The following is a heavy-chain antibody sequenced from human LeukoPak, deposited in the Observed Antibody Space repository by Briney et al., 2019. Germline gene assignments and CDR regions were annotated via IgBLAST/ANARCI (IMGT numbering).Heavy chain of an antibody. J-gene: IGHJ4*02. V-gene: IGHV3-23*01. CDR3: AKDDCSSTSCYMGYYFDY. CDR2: ISGNGGGT. Sequence: GGSLRLSCAASGFTFNRFAMSWVRQAPGKGLEWVSAISGNGGGTYYADSVRGRFTISRDNSKNALYLQMNSLRAEDTAVYYCAKDDCSSTSCYMGYYFDYWGQGTLVTVSS. D-gene: IGHD2-2*02. CDR1: GFTFNRFA.